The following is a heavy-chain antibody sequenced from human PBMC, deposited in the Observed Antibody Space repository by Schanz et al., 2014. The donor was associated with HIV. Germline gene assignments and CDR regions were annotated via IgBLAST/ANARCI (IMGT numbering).Heavy chain of an antibody. CDR1: GFSFDTFG. CDR3: VRDAAGRFSDRSPGY. D-gene: IGHD2-15*01. CDR2: ISYDGRNK. V-gene: IGHV3-30*03. Sequence: QVQLVESGGGVVQPGRSLRLSCAGSGFSFDTFGIHWVRQAPGKGLEWLAVISYDGRNKKFANSVKGRFTISRDNSKNTVYLQMNSLRVEDTAVYYCVRDAAGRFSDRSPGYWGQGTLVIVSS. J-gene: IGHJ4*01.